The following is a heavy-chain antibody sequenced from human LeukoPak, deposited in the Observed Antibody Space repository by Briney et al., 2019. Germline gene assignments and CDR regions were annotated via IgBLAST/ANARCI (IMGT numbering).Heavy chain of an antibody. D-gene: IGHD6-19*01. V-gene: IGHV1-69-2*01. CDR1: GYTFTDYY. J-gene: IGHJ4*02. CDR2: VDPEDGET. CDR3: ATAGFRYSSGWYDY. Sequence: ASVKVSCKVSGYTFTDYYMHWVQQAPGKGLEWMGLVDPEDGETIYAEKFQGRVTITADTSTDTAYMELSSLRSEDTAVYYCATAGFRYSSGWYDYWGQGTLVTVSS.